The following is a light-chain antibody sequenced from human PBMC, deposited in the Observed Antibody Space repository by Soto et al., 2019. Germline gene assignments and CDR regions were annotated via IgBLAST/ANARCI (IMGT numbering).Light chain of an antibody. CDR3: CSHAGSDTYV. V-gene: IGLV2-23*01. J-gene: IGLJ1*01. Sequence: QSVLTQPASVSGSPGQSITISCTGTSSDVGSGNVVSWYQHYPSRAPQLMIYEGFKRPSGVSSRFSGSKSGNTASLTISGLQAGDEAEYHCCSHAGSDTYVFGSGTKLTVL. CDR2: EGF. CDR1: SSDVGSGNV.